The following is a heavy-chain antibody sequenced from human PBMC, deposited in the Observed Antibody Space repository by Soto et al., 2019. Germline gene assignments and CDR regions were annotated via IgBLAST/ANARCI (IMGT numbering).Heavy chain of an antibody. CDR1: GFTFSSYS. CDR2: ISSSSSTI. D-gene: IGHD3-10*02. Sequence: EVQLVESGGGLVQPGGSLRLSCAASGFTFSSYSMHWVRQAPGKGLEWVSFISSSSSTIYYADSVKGRFTISRDNAKNSLYLQMNSLRDEDTAVYYCARNHVTPFDPWGQGTLVTVSS. J-gene: IGHJ5*02. CDR3: ARNHVTPFDP. V-gene: IGHV3-48*02.